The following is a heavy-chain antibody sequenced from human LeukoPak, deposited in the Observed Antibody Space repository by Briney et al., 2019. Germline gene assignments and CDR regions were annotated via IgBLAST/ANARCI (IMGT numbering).Heavy chain of an antibody. CDR3: AREVAVAGKGVGGDY. D-gene: IGHD6-19*01. V-gene: IGHV3-23*01. CDR2: ISSSGVTT. J-gene: IGHJ4*02. CDR1: GFTFNNYA. Sequence: GGSLRLSCAASGFTFNNYALSWVRQAPGQGLEWVSGISSSGVTTYYADSVKGRFTISRDNAKNTLYLQMNSLRAEDTAVYYCAREVAVAGKGVGGDYWGQGTLVTVSS.